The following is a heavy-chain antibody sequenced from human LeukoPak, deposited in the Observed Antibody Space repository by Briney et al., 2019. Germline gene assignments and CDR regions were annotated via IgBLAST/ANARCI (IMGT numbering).Heavy chain of an antibody. J-gene: IGHJ4*02. D-gene: IGHD5-12*01. Sequence: GGSLRLSCAASGFTLSSSGMHWVRQAPGKGLEWVAVIWGDENHKYYGDSVRGRFTISRDNAKNSLYLQMDSLRVEDTAVYYCARDVGSAPFDYWGQGTLVTVSS. CDR3: ARDVGSAPFDY. V-gene: IGHV3-33*01. CDR1: GFTLSSSG. CDR2: IWGDENHK.